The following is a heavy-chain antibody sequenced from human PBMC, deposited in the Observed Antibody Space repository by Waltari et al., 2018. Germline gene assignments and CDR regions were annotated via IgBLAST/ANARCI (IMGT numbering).Heavy chain of an antibody. CDR2: VHGSGKT. Sequence: QLELQESGPGLVKPSGTLSLTCDVSGDSMSSTYWWSCVRQSPQKGLEWPGQVHGSGKTNYNPSFASPVTISLDTSNNQFSLKIIFATAADTAMYYCARDRGRGLYLDTWGPGTLVTVSP. D-gene: IGHD2-15*01. CDR3: ARDRGRGLYLDT. V-gene: IGHV4-4*02. J-gene: IGHJ5*02. CDR1: GDSMSSTYW.